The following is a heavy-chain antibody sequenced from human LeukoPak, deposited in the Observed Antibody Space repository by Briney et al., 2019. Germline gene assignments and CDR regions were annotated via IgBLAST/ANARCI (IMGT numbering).Heavy chain of an antibody. CDR1: GGSISGYY. CDR3: ARIEGDNSLDY. J-gene: IGHJ4*02. Sequence: SETLSLTCTVSGGSISGYYWTWIRQPPGKGLEWIAYIHSSGSTNCNPSLKSRVIISVDTSRSQLSLKLSSVTAADTAVYYCARIEGDNSLDYWGQGTLVTVSS. V-gene: IGHV4-59*01. D-gene: IGHD3-16*01. CDR2: IHSSGST.